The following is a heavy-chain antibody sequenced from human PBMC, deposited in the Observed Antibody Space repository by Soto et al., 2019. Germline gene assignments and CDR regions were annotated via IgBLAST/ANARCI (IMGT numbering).Heavy chain of an antibody. V-gene: IGHV3-30-3*01. CDR2: ISYDGSNK. D-gene: IGHD3-3*01. J-gene: IGHJ6*02. CDR1: GFTFSSYA. Sequence: QVQLVESGGGVVQPGRSLRLSCAASGFTFSSYAMHWVRQAPGKGLEWVAVISYDGSNKYYADAVKGRFTISRDNSKSTLYLQMNSLRAEDTAVYYCPRGGGGTYYDFWSGYQTLGYYYCTDVWGQGTTVTVSS. CDR3: PRGGGGTYYDFWSGYQTLGYYYCTDV.